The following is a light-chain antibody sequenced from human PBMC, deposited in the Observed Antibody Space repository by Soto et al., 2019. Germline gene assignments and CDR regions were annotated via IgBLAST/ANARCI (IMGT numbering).Light chain of an antibody. J-gene: IGKJ4*01. CDR1: QSFRSSY. V-gene: IGKV3-20*01. CDR2: AAS. CDR3: QQYGSPPLT. Sequence: EIVLTQSPGTLSLSPGERATLSCRASQSFRSSYLAWYQQKPGQAPSLLIYAASSRATGIPDMFSGSWSRTDFPLTISILDPEDFALYCCQQYGSPPLTFGGGTKVEIK.